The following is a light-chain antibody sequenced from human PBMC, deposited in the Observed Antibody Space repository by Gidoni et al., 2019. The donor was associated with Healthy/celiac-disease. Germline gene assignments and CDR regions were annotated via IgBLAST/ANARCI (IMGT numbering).Light chain of an antibody. V-gene: IGKV3-20*01. CDR3: QQYGSSPLT. J-gene: IGKJ2*01. Sequence: IVLTQSPGTLSLSPGERAPLSCRASQSVSSSYLAWYQQKPGQAPRLLIYGASSRATGIPDRFSGSGSGTDFTLTISRLEPEDFAVYYCQQYGSSPLTFGQGTKLEIK. CDR2: GAS. CDR1: QSVSSSY.